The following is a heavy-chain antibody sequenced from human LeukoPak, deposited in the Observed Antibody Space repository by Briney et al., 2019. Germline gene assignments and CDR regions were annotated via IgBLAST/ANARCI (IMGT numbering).Heavy chain of an antibody. CDR2: IKQDGSEK. Sequence: PGGSLRLSCAASGFTFSSYWMSWVRQAPGKGLEWVANIKQDGSEKYYVDSVKGRFTISRDNAKNSPYLQMNSLRAEDTAVYYCARETRPRIWLGSTGYWGGETLVTVPS. CDR3: ARETRPRIWLGSTGY. V-gene: IGHV3-7*03. D-gene: IGHD3-10*02. CDR1: GFTFSSYW. J-gene: IGHJ4*02.